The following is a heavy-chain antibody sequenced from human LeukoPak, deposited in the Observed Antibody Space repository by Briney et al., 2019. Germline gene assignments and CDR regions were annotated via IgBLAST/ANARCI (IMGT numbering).Heavy chain of an antibody. CDR1: GFTFSSYA. J-gene: IGHJ4*02. Sequence: GGSLRLSCAASGFTFSSYAMSWVRQAPGKGLEWVSTISGSGGNTYYADSVKGRSTISRDNFKNTLYLQMSSLRAEDTAVYYCAKVPRYCSGGSCHGGYFDYWGQGTLVTVSS. V-gene: IGHV3-23*01. CDR3: AKVPRYCSGGSCHGGYFDY. D-gene: IGHD2-15*01. CDR2: ISGSGGNT.